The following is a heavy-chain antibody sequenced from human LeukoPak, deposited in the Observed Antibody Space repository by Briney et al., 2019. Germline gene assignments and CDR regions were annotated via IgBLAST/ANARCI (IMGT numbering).Heavy chain of an antibody. Sequence: PSETLSLTCTVSGYSISSGYYWGWIRQPPGKGLEWIGSIYHSGSTYYNPSLKSRVTISVDTSKNQFSLKLSSVTAADTAVYYCARSRVATIYRHFDYWGQGTLVTVSS. J-gene: IGHJ4*02. CDR1: GYSISSGYY. V-gene: IGHV4-38-2*02. CDR2: IYHSGST. D-gene: IGHD5-12*01. CDR3: ARSRVATIYRHFDY.